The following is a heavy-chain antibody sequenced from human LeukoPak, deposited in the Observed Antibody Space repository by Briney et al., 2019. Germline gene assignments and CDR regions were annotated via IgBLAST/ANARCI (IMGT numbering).Heavy chain of an antibody. D-gene: IGHD2-15*01. V-gene: IGHV3-21*05. CDR3: ASVRSTHASYYFDY. CDR2: ISSSSSYT. Sequence: GALRLSCAASGFTFSSYGMHWVRQAPGKGLEWVSYISSSSSYTNYADSVKGRFTISRDNAKNSPYLQMNSLRAEDTAVYYCASVRSTHASYYFDYWGQGTLVTVSS. J-gene: IGHJ4*02. CDR1: GFTFSSYG.